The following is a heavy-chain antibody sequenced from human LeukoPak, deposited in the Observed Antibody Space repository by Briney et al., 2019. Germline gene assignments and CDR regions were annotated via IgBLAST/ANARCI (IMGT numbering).Heavy chain of an antibody. J-gene: IGHJ6*03. CDR2: IIPIFGTA. D-gene: IGHD2-2*01. CDR3: ARVISSTHYYYYYYMDV. Sequence: ASVKVSCKASGGTFSSYAISWVRQAPGQGREWMGGIIPIFGTANYAQKFQGRVTMTTDTSTSTAYMELRSLRSDDTAVYYCARVISSTHYYYYYYMDVWGKGTTVTVSS. V-gene: IGHV1-69*05. CDR1: GGTFSSYA.